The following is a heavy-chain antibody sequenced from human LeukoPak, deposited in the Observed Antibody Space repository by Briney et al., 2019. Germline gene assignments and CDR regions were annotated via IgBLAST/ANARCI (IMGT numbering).Heavy chain of an antibody. V-gene: IGHV3-30*02. Sequence: PGGSLRLSCAASGFTFSSYGMHWVRQAPGKGLEWVAFIRYDGSNKYYADSVKGRFTISRDNSENTLYLQMNSLRAEDTAVYYCAKPYGSGSYSPDGYFDYWGQGTLVTVSS. CDR2: IRYDGSNK. D-gene: IGHD3-10*01. CDR3: AKPYGSGSYSPDGYFDY. CDR1: GFTFSSYG. J-gene: IGHJ4*02.